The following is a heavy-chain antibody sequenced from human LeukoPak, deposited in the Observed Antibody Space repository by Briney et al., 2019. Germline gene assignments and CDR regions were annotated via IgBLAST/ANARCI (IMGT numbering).Heavy chain of an antibody. V-gene: IGHV3-23*01. D-gene: IGHD3-10*01. CDR3: AKEYYYGSGSSWRDAFDI. CDR1: GFTFSSYG. Sequence: PGGSLRLSCAASGFTFSSYGMSWVRQAPGKGLEWVSAISGSGGSTNYADSVKGRFTISRDNSKNTLYLQMISLRAEDTAVYYCAKEYYYGSGSSWRDAFDIWGQGTMVTVSS. J-gene: IGHJ3*02. CDR2: ISGSGGST.